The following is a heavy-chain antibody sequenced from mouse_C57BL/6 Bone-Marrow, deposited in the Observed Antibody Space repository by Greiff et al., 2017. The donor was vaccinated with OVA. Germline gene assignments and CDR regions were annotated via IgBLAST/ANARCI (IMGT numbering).Heavy chain of an antibody. CDR1: GFSFNTYA. J-gene: IGHJ1*03. CDR2: IRSKSNNYAT. V-gene: IGHV10-1*01. CDR3: VRQGLDGYLFWYFDV. D-gene: IGHD2-3*01. Sequence: EVQRVESGGGLVQPKGSLKLSCAASGFSFNTYAMNWVRQAPGKGLEWVARIRSKSNNYATYYADSVKDRFTISRDDSESMLYLQMNNLKTEDTAMYYCVRQGLDGYLFWYFDVWGTGTTVTVSS.